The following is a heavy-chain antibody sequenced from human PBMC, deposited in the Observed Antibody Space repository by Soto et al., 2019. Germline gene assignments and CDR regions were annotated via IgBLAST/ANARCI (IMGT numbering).Heavy chain of an antibody. J-gene: IGHJ4*02. Sequence: GGSLRLSCAASGFTFSSYAMSWVRQAPGKGLEWVSAISGSGGSTYYADSVKGRFTISRDNSKNTLYLQMNSLRAEDTAVYYCAKVRHYYDSSGTEGYFDYWGQGTLVTVSS. V-gene: IGHV3-23*01. CDR1: GFTFSSYA. D-gene: IGHD3-22*01. CDR3: AKVRHYYDSSGTEGYFDY. CDR2: ISGSGGST.